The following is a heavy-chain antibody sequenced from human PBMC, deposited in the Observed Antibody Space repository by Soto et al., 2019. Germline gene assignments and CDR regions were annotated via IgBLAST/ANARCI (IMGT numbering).Heavy chain of an antibody. J-gene: IGHJ4*02. CDR2: ISESGGST. CDR3: AKRSPYSSGWYSPIFDY. CDR1: GCSGIEYA. D-gene: IGHD6-13*01. Sequence: VVSKLPSSAAAGCSGIEYAGIWVRQDPGQGLEWVSVISESGGSTHYADSVRGRFTVSRDNSKNSLSLRMNSLRDEDTAVYFCAKRSPYSSGWYSPIFDYWGQGALVTVSS. V-gene: IGHV3-23*01.